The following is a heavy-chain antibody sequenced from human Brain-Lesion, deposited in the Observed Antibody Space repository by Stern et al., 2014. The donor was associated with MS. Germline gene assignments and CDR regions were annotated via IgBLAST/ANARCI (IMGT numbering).Heavy chain of an antibody. Sequence: EVQLVESGGGLVQPGGSLRLSCAVSGLTFRDYWMNWVRQAPGKGLEWVATIQADGSQKYYLDSVKGRFTISRDNAKNSLDLQMNGLGAEDTAVYYCATDLKDYWGQGTLVTVSS. CDR1: GLTFRDYW. CDR3: ATDLKDY. J-gene: IGHJ4*02. V-gene: IGHV3-7*01. CDR2: IQADGSQK.